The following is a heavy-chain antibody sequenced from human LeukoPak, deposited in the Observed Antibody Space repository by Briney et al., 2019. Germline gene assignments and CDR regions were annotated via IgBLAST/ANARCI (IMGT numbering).Heavy chain of an antibody. J-gene: IGHJ4*02. CDR1: GFTFNNYY. CDR3: AKRDYGDY. CDR2: ISSSAITT. V-gene: IGHV3-11*01. Sequence: PGGSLRLSCAASGFTFNNYYMSWIRQAPGKGLEWVSYISSSAITTYYADAVKGRFTISRDNTKKSLYLQMDSLRAEDTAVYYCAKRDYGDYVGMGTLVTVSS.